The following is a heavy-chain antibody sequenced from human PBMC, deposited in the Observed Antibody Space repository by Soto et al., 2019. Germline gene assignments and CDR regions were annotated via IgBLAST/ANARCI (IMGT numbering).Heavy chain of an antibody. J-gene: IGHJ4*02. CDR1: GGSISSYY. CDR3: ARHAMTTYYFDL. CDR2: IYYSGST. Sequence: PSETLSLTCTVSGGSISSYYWSWIRQPPGKGLEWIGYIYYSGSTNYNPSLKSRVTISVDTSKNQFSLKLSSVTAADTAVYYCARHAMTTYYFDLRGQGTLVTVSS. D-gene: IGHD1-1*01. V-gene: IGHV4-59*08.